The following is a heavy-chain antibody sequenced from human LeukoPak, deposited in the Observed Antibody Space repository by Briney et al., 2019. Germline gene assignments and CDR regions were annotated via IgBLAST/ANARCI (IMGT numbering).Heavy chain of an antibody. V-gene: IGHV4-39*01. CDR1: GGSISSSSYY. CDR3: ARTPSRISWFDP. Sequence: SETLSLTCTVSGGSISSSSYYWGWIRQPPGKGLERIGSIYYSGNTYYNPSLKSRVTISADTSKNQFSLKLRSVTAADTAVYYCARTPSRISWFDPWGQGTLVTVSS. D-gene: IGHD1-14*01. J-gene: IGHJ5*02. CDR2: IYYSGNT.